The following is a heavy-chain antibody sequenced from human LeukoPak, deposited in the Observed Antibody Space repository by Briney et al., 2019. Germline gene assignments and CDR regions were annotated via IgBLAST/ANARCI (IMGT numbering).Heavy chain of an antibody. V-gene: IGHV4-31*03. D-gene: IGHD5-18*01. J-gene: IGHJ2*01. CDR1: GASISSGTYY. Sequence: SETLSLTCTVSGASISSGTYYWSWIRQHPGKILEWNGYIYYNRSIYYNPSLKSRVTISVDTSKNQFSLKLSSVTAADTAVYYCARDLLDTAMVHYWYFDLWGRGTLVTVSS. CDR2: IYYNRSI. CDR3: ARDLLDTAMVHYWYFDL.